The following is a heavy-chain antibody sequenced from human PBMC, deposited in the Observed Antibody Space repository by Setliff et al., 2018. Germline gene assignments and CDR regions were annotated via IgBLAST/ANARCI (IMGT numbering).Heavy chain of an antibody. Sequence: PSETLSLTCTVSGGSISSGDYYWSWIRQPPGKGLEWIGYIYSSGSTYYNPSLKSRVSISVDTSKNQFSLKLSSVTAADTAVYYCAGESRYYYDNLGTLDYWGQGTLVTAPQ. CDR1: GGSISSGDYY. J-gene: IGHJ4*02. D-gene: IGHD3-22*01. V-gene: IGHV4-30-4*08. CDR2: IYSSGST. CDR3: AGESRYYYDNLGTLDY.